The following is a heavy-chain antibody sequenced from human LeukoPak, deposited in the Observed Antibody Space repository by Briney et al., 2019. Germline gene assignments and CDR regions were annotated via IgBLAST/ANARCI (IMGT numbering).Heavy chain of an antibody. V-gene: IGHV4-4*07. Sequence: SETLSLTCTVSGGSISTFYWTWIRQPAGKALEWIGRINNSGSTNYNPSLKSRVTISVDTSKNQFSLKLSSVTAADTAVYYCARDTRRSYYYMDVWGKGTTVTVSS. CDR2: INNSGST. J-gene: IGHJ6*03. CDR1: GGSISTFY. D-gene: IGHD1-14*01. CDR3: ARDTRRSYYYMDV.